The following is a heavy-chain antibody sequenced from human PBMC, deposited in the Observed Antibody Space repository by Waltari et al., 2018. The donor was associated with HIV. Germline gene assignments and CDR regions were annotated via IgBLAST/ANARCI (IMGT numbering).Heavy chain of an antibody. V-gene: IGHV4-59*01. D-gene: IGHD3-10*01. CDR2: MSDSGTV. Sequence: QVQLQESGPGLVKPSETLSLTCIVSGVPISNYYWSWIRQPPGRGLEWIGYMSDSGTVKYNPSLNNRATMSVLTSKNRFSLKLTSVTAADTAIYYCARGAGVFGSRLEPWGQGTLVLVSS. CDR3: ARGAGVFGSRLEP. J-gene: IGHJ5*02. CDR1: GVPISNYY.